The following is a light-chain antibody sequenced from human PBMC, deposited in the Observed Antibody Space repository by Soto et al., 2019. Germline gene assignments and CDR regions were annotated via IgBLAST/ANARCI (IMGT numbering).Light chain of an antibody. J-gene: IGKJ4*01. CDR2: GAS. CDR1: QSVSSTH. V-gene: IGKV3-20*01. Sequence: EIALTQSPGTLSFSPGERATLSCRASQSVSSTHLAWYQQKPGQAPRLLIYGASGRATGIPDRFSGSGSGTDFTLTISRLEPEDFAVYYCQQYARSPPTFGGGTKVDIK. CDR3: QQYARSPPT.